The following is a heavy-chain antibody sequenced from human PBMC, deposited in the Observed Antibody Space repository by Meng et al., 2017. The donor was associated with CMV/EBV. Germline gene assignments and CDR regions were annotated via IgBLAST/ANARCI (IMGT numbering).Heavy chain of an antibody. CDR2: IYSGGST. CDR3: ARDTLYCSSTSCYPRSRYFDL. V-gene: IGHV3-53*01. Sequence: GGSLRLSCTVSGGSISSYYWSWVRQAPGKGLEWVSVIYSGGSTYYADSVKGRFTISRDNSKNTLYLQMNSLRAEDTAVYYCARDTLYCSSTSCYPRSRYFDLWGRGTLVTVSS. CDR1: GGSISSYY. D-gene: IGHD2-2*01. J-gene: IGHJ2*01.